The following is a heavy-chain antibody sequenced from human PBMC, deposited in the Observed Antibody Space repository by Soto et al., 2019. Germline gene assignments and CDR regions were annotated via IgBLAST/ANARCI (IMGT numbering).Heavy chain of an antibody. CDR3: ARGVLVYARYLYY. V-gene: IGHV4-34*01. D-gene: IGHD2-8*01. CDR2: INHSGST. Sequence: SETLSLTCGVSGGSVSCYYWSWIRQPPGKGLEWIGEINHSGSTNYNPSLKSRVTISVDTSKNQFSLKLSSMTAADTAVYYCARGVLVYARYLYYWGQGTLVTVSS. J-gene: IGHJ4*02. CDR1: GGSVSCYY.